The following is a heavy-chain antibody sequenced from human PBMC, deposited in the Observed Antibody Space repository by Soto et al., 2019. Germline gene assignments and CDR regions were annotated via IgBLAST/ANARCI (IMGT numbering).Heavy chain of an antibody. V-gene: IGHV3-23*01. CDR3: AKGGASQWLGSRLI. Sequence: EVQLLESGGGLVQPGGSLRLSCAASGFTFSSYAMSWVRQAPGKGLEWVSAISGSGGSTYYADSVKGRFTISRDNSKNPLYLQRNSLRAEDTAVYYCAKGGASQWLGSRLIWGQGTMVTVSS. CDR2: ISGSGGST. CDR1: GFTFSSYA. D-gene: IGHD6-19*01. J-gene: IGHJ3*02.